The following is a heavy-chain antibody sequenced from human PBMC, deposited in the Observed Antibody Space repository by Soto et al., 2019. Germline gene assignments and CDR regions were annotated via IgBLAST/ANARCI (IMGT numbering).Heavy chain of an antibody. Sequence: EVQLLESGGGLVQPGGSLRLSCAASGFTFTTYAMSWVRQAPGKGLEWVSTISAGGGGTYSADSVKGRFTISRDNSKNTLYLQVNSLTAEDTATYFCARDRAPYSSSWYGMDVWGQGTTVTVSS. V-gene: IGHV3-23*01. D-gene: IGHD6-13*01. J-gene: IGHJ6*02. CDR3: ARDRAPYSSSWYGMDV. CDR2: ISAGGGGT. CDR1: GFTFTTYA.